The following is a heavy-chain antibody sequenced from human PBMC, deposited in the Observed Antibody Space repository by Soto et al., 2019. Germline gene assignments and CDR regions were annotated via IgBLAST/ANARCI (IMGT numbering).Heavy chain of an antibody. CDR1: GFTFSSYA. J-gene: IGHJ4*02. D-gene: IGHD6-19*01. V-gene: IGHV3-23*01. CDR3: AKDLGYSSGWSTIFDY. Sequence: PGGSLRLSCAASGFTFSSYAMSWVRQAPGKGLEWVSAISGSGGSTYYADSVKGRFTISRDNSKNTLYLQMNSLRAEDTAVYYCAKDLGYSSGWSTIFDYWGQGTLVTVSS. CDR2: ISGSGGST.